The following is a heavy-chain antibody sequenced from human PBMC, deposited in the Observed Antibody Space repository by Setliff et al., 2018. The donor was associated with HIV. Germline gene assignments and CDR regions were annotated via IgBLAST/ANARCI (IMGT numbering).Heavy chain of an antibody. CDR1: GGSFSDYF. V-gene: IGHV4-34*01. D-gene: IGHD3-10*01. CDR2: IRPSGGT. CDR3: ARTLWFEESASYDAFDI. J-gene: IGHJ3*02. Sequence: ETLSLTCAVYGGSFSDYFWTWIRQPPGKGLGWIGEIRPSGGTNYNPSLKSRVTISVDSSKNQFSLKLSSVTAADTAVYFCARTLWFEESASYDAFDIWGQGTMVTVSS.